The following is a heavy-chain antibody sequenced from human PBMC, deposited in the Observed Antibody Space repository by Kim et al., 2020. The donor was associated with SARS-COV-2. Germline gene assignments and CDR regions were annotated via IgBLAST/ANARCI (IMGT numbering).Heavy chain of an antibody. J-gene: IGHJ5*02. CDR3: ARVVGASRRSSTGPFDP. CDR1: GGSISSSSYY. Sequence: SETLSLTCTVSGGSISSSSYYWGWIRQPPGKGLEWIGSIYYSGSTYYNPSLKSRVTISVDTSKNQFSLKLSSVTAADTAVYYCARVVGASRRSSTGPFDPWGQGTLVTVSS. D-gene: IGHD2-2*01. V-gene: IGHV4-39*01. CDR2: IYYSGST.